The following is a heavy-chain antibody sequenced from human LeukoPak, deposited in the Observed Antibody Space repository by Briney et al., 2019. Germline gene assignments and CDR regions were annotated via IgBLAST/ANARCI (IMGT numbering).Heavy chain of an antibody. CDR3: VRGGSSSSGPPDY. D-gene: IGHD6-6*01. V-gene: IGHV3-21*01. CDR1: RLTFNTYS. CDR2: ISPRSDYI. Sequence: GGSLRLACAASRLTFNTYSMTWVRQAPGKGLEWVSSISPRSDYIYYADSMRGRFTISTDNPGNSLYLQMHRLRAEDTAVYYCVRGGSSSSGPPDYWGQGPLVTVSS. J-gene: IGHJ4*02.